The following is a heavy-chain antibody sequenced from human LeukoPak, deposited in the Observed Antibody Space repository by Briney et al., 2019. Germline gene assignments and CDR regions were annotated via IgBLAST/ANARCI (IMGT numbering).Heavy chain of an antibody. CDR3: ARGGADYGDFGARY. V-gene: IGHV4-38-2*02. CDR2: IYHSGST. J-gene: IGHJ4*02. D-gene: IGHD4-17*01. CDR1: GYSISSGYY. Sequence: NPSETLSLTCTVSGYSISSGYYWGWIRQPPGKGLEWIGSIYHSGSTNYNPSLKSRVTISVDTSKNQFSLKLSSVTAADTAVYYCARGGADYGDFGARYWGQGTLVTVSS.